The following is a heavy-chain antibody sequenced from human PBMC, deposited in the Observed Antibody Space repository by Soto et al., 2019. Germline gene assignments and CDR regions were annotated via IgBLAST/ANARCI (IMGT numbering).Heavy chain of an antibody. CDR3: AHPRGYGVFDAVDI. CDR1: GFTFSDYV. D-gene: IGHD4-17*01. V-gene: IGHV3-23*01. CDR2: ISGSGGST. J-gene: IGHJ3*02. Sequence: EVQLLESGGGLVQPGGSLRVSCAASGFTFSDYVMRWARQAPGKRLEFVSAISGSGGSTYYAESVRGRITISRDNSINTLYLQMSSLRTEDTAVYYCAHPRGYGVFDAVDIWGQGTMVTVSS.